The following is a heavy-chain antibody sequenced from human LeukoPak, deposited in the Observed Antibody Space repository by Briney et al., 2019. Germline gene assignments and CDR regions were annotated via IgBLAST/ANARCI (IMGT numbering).Heavy chain of an antibody. Sequence: GGSLRLSCAASGFIFSNYWMSWVRQAPGKGLEWVANIKQDGSEKYYVDSVKGRFTISRDNAKNSLYLQMNSLTAEDTAVYYCARDSGIAGYYFDYWGQGSLVTVSS. CDR1: GFIFSNYW. V-gene: IGHV3-7*01. D-gene: IGHD6-13*01. CDR2: IKQDGSEK. CDR3: ARDSGIAGYYFDY. J-gene: IGHJ4*02.